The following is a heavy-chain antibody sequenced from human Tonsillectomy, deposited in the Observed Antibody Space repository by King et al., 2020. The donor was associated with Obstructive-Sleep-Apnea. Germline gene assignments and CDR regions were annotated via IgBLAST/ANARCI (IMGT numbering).Heavy chain of an antibody. D-gene: IGHD3-22*01. V-gene: IGHV3-30*04. Sequence: VQLVESGGGVVQPGRSLRLSCAASGFTFSSYAMHWVRQAPGKGLEWVAVISYDGSNKYYADSVKGRFTISRDNSKNTLYLQMNSLIAEDTAVYYCARDASYYYDSSGFDYWGQGTLVTVSS. CDR1: GFTFSSYA. CDR2: ISYDGSNK. CDR3: ARDASYYYDSSGFDY. J-gene: IGHJ4*02.